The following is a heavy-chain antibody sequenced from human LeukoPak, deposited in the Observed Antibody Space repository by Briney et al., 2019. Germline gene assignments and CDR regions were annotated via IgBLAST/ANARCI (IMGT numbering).Heavy chain of an antibody. CDR2: IKEDGSEK. D-gene: IGHD1-14*01. CDR3: GASEIS. Sequence: PGGSLRLSCAASGFTFSNYWMSWVRQAPGKELEWVANIKEDGSEKNYVDSVKGRFTISRDNAKNSLYLQMNSLRAEDTAVYYCGASEISWGQGTLVTVSS. CDR1: GFTFSNYW. V-gene: IGHV3-7*01. J-gene: IGHJ5*02.